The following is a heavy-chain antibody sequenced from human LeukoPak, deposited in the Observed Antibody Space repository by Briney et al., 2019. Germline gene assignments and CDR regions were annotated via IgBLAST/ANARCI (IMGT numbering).Heavy chain of an antibody. CDR3: ARTGSRVLPPYYFDY. CDR2: ISSSGSTI. J-gene: IGHJ4*02. Sequence: GGSLRLSCAASGFTFSSYSMNWVRQAPGKGLEWVSYISSSGSTIYYADSVKGRFTISRDNAKNSLYLQMNSLRAEDTAVYYCARTGSRVLPPYYFDYWGQGTLVTVSS. V-gene: IGHV3-48*04. D-gene: IGHD3-10*01. CDR1: GFTFSSYS.